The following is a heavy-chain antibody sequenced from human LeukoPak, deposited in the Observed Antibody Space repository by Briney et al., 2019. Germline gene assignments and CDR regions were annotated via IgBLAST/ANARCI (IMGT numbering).Heavy chain of an antibody. CDR2: ISYDGSSK. J-gene: IGHJ4*02. D-gene: IGHD6-13*01. CDR3: ARSIAAPGTWYFDY. Sequence: PGGSLRLSCAASGFTVSAYAMAWVRQAPGKGLEWVAVISYDGSSKFYADSVKGRFTISRDNSKNTLYLQMNSLRAEDTAVYYCARSIAAPGTWYFDYWGQGTLVTVSS. CDR1: GFTVSAYA. V-gene: IGHV3-30-3*01.